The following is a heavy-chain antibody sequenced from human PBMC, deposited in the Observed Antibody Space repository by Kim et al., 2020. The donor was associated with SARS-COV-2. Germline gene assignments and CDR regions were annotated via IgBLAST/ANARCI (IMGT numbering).Heavy chain of an antibody. Sequence: ASVKVSCKTSGYTFTSQSIHWVRQAPGQRLEWMGWINTATGNTGSSQSFQGRVTITTDTSASTAYMELSSLTSEDTSVYYCSSGSANCNAWLTDYFGQGT. J-gene: IGHJ4*02. V-gene: IGHV1-3*04. CDR1: GYTFTSQS. CDR3: SSGSANCNAWLTDY. D-gene: IGHD2-15*01. CDR2: INTATGNT.